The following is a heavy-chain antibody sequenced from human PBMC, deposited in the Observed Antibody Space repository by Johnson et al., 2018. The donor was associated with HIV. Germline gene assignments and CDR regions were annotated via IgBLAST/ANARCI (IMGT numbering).Heavy chain of an antibody. CDR2: IWYDGSNK. J-gene: IGHJ3*02. D-gene: IGHD6-13*01. CDR3: ARTCRCISGYRVSGTDGFDI. Sequence: EQLVESGGGVVQPGRSLRLSCAASGFTFSNYGMHWVRQAPGKGLEWVAVIWYDGSNKYYADSVKGRFTIYRDNSKHTLYLKMNSLRAEDTAVDYCARTCRCISGYRVSGTDGFDIWGQGTMVTVSS. V-gene: IGHV3-33*01. CDR1: GFTFSNYG.